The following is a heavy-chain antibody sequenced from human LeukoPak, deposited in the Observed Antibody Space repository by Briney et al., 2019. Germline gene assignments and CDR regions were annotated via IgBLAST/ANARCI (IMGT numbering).Heavy chain of an antibody. V-gene: IGHV4-39*07. CDR1: GGSISSSSYY. CDR3: ARGWGTSKVYSGYVDY. J-gene: IGHJ4*02. CDR2: IYYSGST. D-gene: IGHD1-26*01. Sequence: PSETLSLTCTVSGGSISSSSYYWGWIRQPPGKGLEWIGSIYYSGSTYYNPSLKSRVTISVDTSKNQFSLKLSSVTAADTAVYYCARGWGTSKVYSGYVDYWGQGTLVTVSS.